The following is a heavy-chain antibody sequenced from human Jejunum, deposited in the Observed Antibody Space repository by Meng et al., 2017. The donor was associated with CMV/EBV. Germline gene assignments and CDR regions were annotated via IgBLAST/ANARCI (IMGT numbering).Heavy chain of an antibody. CDR1: GLTVNSYY. CDR2: IYSGGTT. V-gene: IGHV3-53*01. J-gene: IGHJ5*02. Sequence: VQVVGSGGDFIQPGGSLRLSCAASGLTVNSYYMSWVRQAPGKGLEWVSIIYSGGTTYYADSVKGRFTISRDNAKNSLYLQMSSLRGEDTAVYYCARAGLGHNSFDPWGQGTLVTVSS. CDR3: ARAGLGHNSFDP. D-gene: IGHD2-15*01.